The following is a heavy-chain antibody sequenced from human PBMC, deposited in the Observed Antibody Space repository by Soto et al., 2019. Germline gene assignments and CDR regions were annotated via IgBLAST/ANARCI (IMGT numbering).Heavy chain of an antibody. CDR3: AKDMGDGYNKAYYFDY. V-gene: IGHV3-9*01. D-gene: IGHD5-12*01. CDR1: GFTFDDYA. J-gene: IGHJ4*02. CDR2: ISWNSGSI. Sequence: LRLSCAASGFTFDDYAMHWVRQAPGKGLEWVSGISWNSGSIGYADSVKGRFTISRDNAKNSLYLQMNSLRAEDTALYYCAKDMGDGYNKAYYFDYWGQGTLVTVSS.